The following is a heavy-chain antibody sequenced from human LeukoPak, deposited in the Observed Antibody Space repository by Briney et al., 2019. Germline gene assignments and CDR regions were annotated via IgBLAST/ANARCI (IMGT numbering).Heavy chain of an antibody. CDR1: GYTFTSYG. D-gene: IGHD4-11*01. J-gene: IGHJ4*02. Sequence: ASVKVSCKASGYTFTSYGIIRVRQAPGQGLQWMEWISAHNGKTNYAQNLQGRVTMTTDTSTNTVYLELRSLTSDDTAVYYCARAGTTLLLDYWGQGTLVTVSS. CDR3: ARAGTTLLLDY. V-gene: IGHV1-18*01. CDR2: ISAHNGKT.